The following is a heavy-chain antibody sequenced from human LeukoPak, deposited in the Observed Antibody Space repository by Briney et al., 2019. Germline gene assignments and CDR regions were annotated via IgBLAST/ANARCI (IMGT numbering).Heavy chain of an antibody. V-gene: IGHV4-30-4*01. CDR2: IYYSGST. D-gene: IGHD3-10*01. J-gene: IGHJ6*02. CDR1: GGSISSGDYY. Sequence: SETLSLTCTVSGGSISSGDYYWSWIRQPPGKGLEWIGYIYYSGSTYYNPSLKSRVTISVDTSKNQFSLKLSSVTAADTAVYYCARDRADYYYYGMDVWGRGTTVTVSS. CDR3: ARDRADYYYYGMDV.